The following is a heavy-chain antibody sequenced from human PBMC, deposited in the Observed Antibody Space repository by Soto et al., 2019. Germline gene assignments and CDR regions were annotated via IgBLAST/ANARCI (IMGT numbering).Heavy chain of an antibody. CDR1: GGSISSYY. D-gene: IGHD5-12*01. CDR2: IYYSGST. J-gene: IGHJ4*02. V-gene: IGHV4-59*08. CDR3: ASGRRLQLTAY. Sequence: SETLSLTCTVSGGSISSYYWSWIRQPPGKGLEWIGYIYYSGSTYYNPSLKSRVTMSVDTSKNQVSLKLSSVTAADTAVYYCASGRRLQLTAYWGQGTLVTVSS.